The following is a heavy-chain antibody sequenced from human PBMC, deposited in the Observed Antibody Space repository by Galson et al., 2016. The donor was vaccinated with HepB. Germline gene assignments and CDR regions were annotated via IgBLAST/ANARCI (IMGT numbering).Heavy chain of an antibody. CDR2: ISTSTGNP. V-gene: IGHV7-4-1*02. J-gene: IGHJ4*02. Sequence: SVKVSCKASGYSFTTFPINWVRQAPGQGLEWMGWISTSTGNPTYAQGFTGRFVFSLDTSVSTAYLQISSLKAEDSAVYYCARGRCEGVAMVTAYFDDWGQGTLVTVSS. D-gene: IGHD2-21*02. CDR1: GYSFTTFP. CDR3: ARGRCEGVAMVTAYFDD.